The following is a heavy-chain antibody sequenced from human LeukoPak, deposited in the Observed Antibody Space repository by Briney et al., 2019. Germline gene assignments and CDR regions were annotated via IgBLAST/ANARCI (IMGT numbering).Heavy chain of an antibody. J-gene: IGHJ4*02. CDR3: AKDYGLSHSYFDY. Sequence: GGSLRLSCAASGFTFDDYAMHWVRQAPGKGLEWVSLISWDGGTTYYADSVEGRFTISRDNSKNSLYLQMNSLRAEDTALYYCAKDYGLSHSYFDYWGQGALVTVSS. D-gene: IGHD3-16*01. CDR2: ISWDGGTT. V-gene: IGHV3-43D*03. CDR1: GFTFDDYA.